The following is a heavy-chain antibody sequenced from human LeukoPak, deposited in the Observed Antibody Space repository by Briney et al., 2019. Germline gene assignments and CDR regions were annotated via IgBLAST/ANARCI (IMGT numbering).Heavy chain of an antibody. Sequence: SETLSLTCTVSGGSISSYYWSWLRQPPGKGLEWIGYIYYSGSTNYNPPLMSRVIISVDTSKNQFSLKLSSVTAEDTAVYYCARGGWNGGNHDYWGQGTLVTVSS. CDR1: GGSISSYY. V-gene: IGHV4-59*01. CDR3: ARGGWNGGNHDY. D-gene: IGHD4-23*01. CDR2: IYYSGST. J-gene: IGHJ4*02.